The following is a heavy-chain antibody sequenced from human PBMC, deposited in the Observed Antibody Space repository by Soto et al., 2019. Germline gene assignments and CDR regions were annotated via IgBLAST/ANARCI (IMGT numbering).Heavy chain of an antibody. D-gene: IGHD3-22*01. CDR2: ISGSGGST. Sequence: GGFLRLSCAASGFTFSSYAMSWVRQAPGKGLEWVSAISGSGGSTYYADSVKGRFTISRDNSKNTLYLQMNSLRAEDTAVYYCARGPHYYDSSGYYYGYFDYWGQGTLVTVSS. J-gene: IGHJ4*02. V-gene: IGHV3-23*01. CDR1: GFTFSSYA. CDR3: ARGPHYYDSSGYYYGYFDY.